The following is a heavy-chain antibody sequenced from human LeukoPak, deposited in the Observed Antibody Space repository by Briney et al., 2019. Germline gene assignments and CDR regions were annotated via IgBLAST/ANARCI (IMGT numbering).Heavy chain of an antibody. V-gene: IGHV3-7*01. J-gene: IGHJ5*02. Sequence: GGSLRLSCAASGFRFTIHWMSWVRQAPGKGLEWVANIKEDGSEKYYVDSVKGRFTISRDNAKNSLSLQMNSLRVEDTAVYYCARDRPHYGNTHLFDPWGQGTLVTVSS. D-gene: IGHD3-10*01. CDR1: GFRFTIHW. CDR3: ARDRPHYGNTHLFDP. CDR2: IKEDGSEK.